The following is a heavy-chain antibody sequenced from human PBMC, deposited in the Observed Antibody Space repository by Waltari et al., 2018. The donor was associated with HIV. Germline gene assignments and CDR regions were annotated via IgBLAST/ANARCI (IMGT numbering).Heavy chain of an antibody. CDR1: GFTFSGSW. D-gene: IGHD1-7*01. CDR2: IKEDGSEK. J-gene: IGHJ4*02. Sequence: EVQLVESGGGLVQPGGSLRLTCAASGFTFSGSWMTWVRQAPGKGLEGVATIKEDGSEKYYVDSVKGRFTISRDSAENSLYLQMSSLRAEDTSVYYCARFTFTATMDDWGQGTLVTVSS. V-gene: IGHV3-7*01. CDR3: ARFTFTATMDD.